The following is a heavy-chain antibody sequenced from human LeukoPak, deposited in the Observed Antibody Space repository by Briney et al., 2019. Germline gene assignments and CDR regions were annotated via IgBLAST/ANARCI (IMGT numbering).Heavy chain of an antibody. CDR2: INTNTGNP. Sequence: ASVKVSCKASGYTFTSYAMNWVRQSPGQGLGWMGWINTNTGNPTYAQGFTGRFVFSLDTSVSTAYLQISSLKAEDTAVYYCARGPPDYYDSSGYYLPVWGQGTLVTVSS. J-gene: IGHJ4*02. CDR1: GYTFTSYA. D-gene: IGHD3-22*01. V-gene: IGHV7-4-1*02. CDR3: ARGPPDYYDSSGYYLPV.